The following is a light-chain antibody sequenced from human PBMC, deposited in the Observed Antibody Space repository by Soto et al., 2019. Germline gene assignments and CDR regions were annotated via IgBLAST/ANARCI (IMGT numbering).Light chain of an antibody. Sequence: DIQMTQSPSSVSASVGDRVTITCRASQDISTWLAWYQQKPGKAPKLLIYAASSLFSGVPSRFSGSGSGTDFTLTISRLEPEDFAVYYCQQYGNSPRTFGQGTKVDIK. V-gene: IGKV1-12*01. J-gene: IGKJ1*01. CDR3: QQYGNSPRT. CDR2: AAS. CDR1: QDISTW.